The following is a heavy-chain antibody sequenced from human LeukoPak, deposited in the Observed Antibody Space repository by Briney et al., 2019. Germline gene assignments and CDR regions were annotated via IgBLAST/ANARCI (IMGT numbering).Heavy chain of an antibody. CDR1: GGSISSYY. V-gene: IGHV4-4*09. J-gene: IGHJ6*03. D-gene: IGHD3-10*01. CDR3: ARGFYGSGSYYYYYYYYMDV. Sequence: SETLSLTCTVSGGSISSYYWSWIRQPPGKGLEWIGFIYTSGSTNYNPSLKSRVTILVDTSKNQFSLKLSSVTAADTAVYYCARGFYGSGSYYYYYYYYMDVWGKGTTVTVSS. CDR2: IYTSGST.